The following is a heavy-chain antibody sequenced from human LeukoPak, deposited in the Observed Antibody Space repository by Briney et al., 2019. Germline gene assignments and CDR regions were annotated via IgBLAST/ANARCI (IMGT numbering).Heavy chain of an antibody. Sequence: GGSLRLSCAASGFTFSDYNMNWVRQAPGKGLEWVSYITNGGSTIHHADSVKGRFTISRDNAKNTLYLQMNSLRAEDTAVYYCARGTIFGPMDVWGKGTTVTVSS. CDR2: ITNGGSTI. D-gene: IGHD3-3*01. CDR1: GFTFSDYN. J-gene: IGHJ6*03. V-gene: IGHV3-11*04. CDR3: ARGTIFGPMDV.